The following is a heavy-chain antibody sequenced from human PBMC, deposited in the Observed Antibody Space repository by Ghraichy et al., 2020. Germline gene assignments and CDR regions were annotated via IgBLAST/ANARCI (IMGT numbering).Heavy chain of an antibody. CDR3: ARLGTFRATVRFVDY. Sequence: GESLNISCKGSGYSFTRYWIGWVRQMPGKGLEWMGIIYPGDSDTRYSPSFQGQVTISADKSISTAHLQWSSLKASDTAMYYCARLGTFRATVRFVDYWGQGTLVTVSS. J-gene: IGHJ4*02. CDR2: IYPGDSDT. V-gene: IGHV5-51*01. D-gene: IGHD4-17*01. CDR1: GYSFTRYW.